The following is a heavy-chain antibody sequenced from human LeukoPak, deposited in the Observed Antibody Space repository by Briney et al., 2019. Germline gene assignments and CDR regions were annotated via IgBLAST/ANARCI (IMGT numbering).Heavy chain of an antibody. D-gene: IGHD1-26*01. CDR2: ISYDGSNK. CDR3: AKDRGSGSYKYYFDY. V-gene: IGHV3-30*18. Sequence: SCKASGYTFTDYYMHWVRQAPGKGLEWVAVISYDGSNKYYADSVKGRFTISRDNSKNTLYLQMNSLRAEDTAVYYCAKDRGSGSYKYYFDYWGQGTLVTVSS. CDR1: GYTFTDYY. J-gene: IGHJ4*02.